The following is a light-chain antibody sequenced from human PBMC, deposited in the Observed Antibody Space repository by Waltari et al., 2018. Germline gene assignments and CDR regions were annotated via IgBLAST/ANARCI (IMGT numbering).Light chain of an antibody. CDR3: YSRNSDDFTYV. J-gene: IGLJ1*01. CDR1: SLRRYL. CDR2: GQN. Sequence: SSELSQDPTVSVALGQAVNITCQGDSLRRYLVSWYQQKPRKAPWLVSYGQNKTPPGIPDRFSGSRSGNTASLTIAGAEAADEADYYCYSRNSDDFTYVFGTGTKLTVL. V-gene: IGLV3-19*01.